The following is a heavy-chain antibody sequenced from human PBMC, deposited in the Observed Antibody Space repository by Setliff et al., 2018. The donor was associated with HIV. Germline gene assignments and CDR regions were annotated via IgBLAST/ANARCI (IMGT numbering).Heavy chain of an antibody. V-gene: IGHV1-18*04. D-gene: IGHD3-10*01. J-gene: IGHJ3*02. Sequence: ASVKVSCKASGYTFTNYNIHWVRQAPGQGLEWMGWISTYNGQRNYAQKFQGRVTITMDESTSTAYMELSSLRSEDTAMYYCARLYGSGSYYNRDDAFDIWGQGTMVTVSS. CDR3: ARLYGSGSYYNRDDAFDI. CDR1: GYTFTNYN. CDR2: ISTYNGQR.